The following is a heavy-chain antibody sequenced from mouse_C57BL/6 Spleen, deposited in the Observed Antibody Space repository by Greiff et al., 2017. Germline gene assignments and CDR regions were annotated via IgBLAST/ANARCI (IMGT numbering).Heavy chain of an antibody. CDR1: GYTFTSYG. J-gene: IGHJ3*01. D-gene: IGHD2-4*01. V-gene: IGHV1-81*01. Sequence: QVQLQQSGAELARPGASVKLSCKASGYTFTSYGISWVKQRTGQGLEWIGEIYPRSGNTYYNEKFKGKATLTADKSSSTAYMELRGLTSEDSAVYFCARGGDYDYDGFAYWGQGTLVTVSA. CDR3: ARGGDYDYDGFAY. CDR2: IYPRSGNT.